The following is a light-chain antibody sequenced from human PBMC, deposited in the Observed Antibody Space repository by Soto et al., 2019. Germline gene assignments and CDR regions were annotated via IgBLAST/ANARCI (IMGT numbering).Light chain of an antibody. CDR3: QQSYRTPT. V-gene: IGKV1-39*01. J-gene: IGKJ5*01. CDR2: STS. Sequence: DIQMTQSPSSLSASVGDRVTITCRASQSISYYLNWYRQKQGRAPRLLIYSTSTLQSGVPSKFSGSASGTDSTLTISSLQPEDFATYYCQQSYRTPTFGQGTRLEIK. CDR1: QSISYY.